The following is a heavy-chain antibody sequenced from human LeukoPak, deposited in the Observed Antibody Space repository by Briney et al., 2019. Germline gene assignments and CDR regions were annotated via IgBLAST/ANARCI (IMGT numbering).Heavy chain of an antibody. CDR2: IYYSGST. CDR3: VRHYFDPFTIFGVVTPSYAFDI. D-gene: IGHD3-3*01. V-gene: IGHV4-59*08. J-gene: IGHJ3*02. Sequence: PSETLSLTCTVSGGSISSYYWSWIRQPPGKGLEWIGYIYYSGSTNYNPSLKSRVTISVDTSKNQFSLKLSSVTAADTAVYYCVRHYFDPFTIFGVVTPSYAFDIWGQGTMVTVSS. CDR1: GGSISSYY.